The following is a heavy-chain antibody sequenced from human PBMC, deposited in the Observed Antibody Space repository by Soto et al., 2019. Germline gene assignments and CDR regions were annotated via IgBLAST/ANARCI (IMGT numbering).Heavy chain of an antibody. CDR1: GYTLTELS. Sequence: GASVKVSCKVSGYTLTELSMHWVRQAPGKGLEWMGGFDPEDGETIYAQKFQGRVTMTEDTSTDTAYMELSSLRSEDTAVYYCATDLTNLEWLPPRNYWGQGTLVTVS. J-gene: IGHJ4*02. D-gene: IGHD3-3*01. V-gene: IGHV1-24*01. CDR3: ATDLTNLEWLPPRNY. CDR2: FDPEDGET.